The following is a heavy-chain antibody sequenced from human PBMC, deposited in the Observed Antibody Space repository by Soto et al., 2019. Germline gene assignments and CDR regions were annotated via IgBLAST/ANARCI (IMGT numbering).Heavy chain of an antibody. CDR1: GGSFSGYY. Sequence: KPSETLSLTCAVYGGSFSGYYWSWIRQPPGKGLEWIGEINHSGSTNYNPSLKSRVTISVDTSKNQFSLKLSSVTAADTAVYCCASKDQALLWFGESPPFDYWGQGTLVTVSS. CDR3: ASKDQALLWFGESPPFDY. J-gene: IGHJ4*02. D-gene: IGHD3-10*01. CDR2: INHSGST. V-gene: IGHV4-34*01.